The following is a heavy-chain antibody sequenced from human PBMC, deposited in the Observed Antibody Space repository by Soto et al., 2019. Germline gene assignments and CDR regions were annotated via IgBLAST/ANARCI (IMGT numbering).Heavy chain of an antibody. Sequence: EVQLLESGGGLVKPGGSLRLSCAASGFTFSSYSMNWVRQAPGKGLEWVSSISSSSSYIYYADSVKGRFTISRDNAKNSLYLQMNSLRAEDTAVYYCARVRYCTNGVCYTSDYYGMDVWGQGTTVTVSS. CDR2: ISSSSSYI. CDR1: GFTFSSYS. V-gene: IGHV3-21*01. D-gene: IGHD2-8*01. J-gene: IGHJ6*02. CDR3: ARVRYCTNGVCYTSDYYGMDV.